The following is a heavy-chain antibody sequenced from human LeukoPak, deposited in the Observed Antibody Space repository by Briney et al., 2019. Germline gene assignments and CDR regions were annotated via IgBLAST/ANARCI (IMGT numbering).Heavy chain of an antibody. D-gene: IGHD3-3*01. CDR2: ISYDGSNK. CDR3: ARDGALTIFGVVMDV. CDR1: GFTFSSYA. J-gene: IGHJ6*02. V-gene: IGHV3-30*04. Sequence: GGSLRLSCAASGFTFSSYAMHWVRQAPGKGLEWVAVISYDGSNKYYADSVKGRFTISRDNSKNTLYLQMNSLRAEDTAVYYCARDGALTIFGVVMDVWGQGTTVTVSS.